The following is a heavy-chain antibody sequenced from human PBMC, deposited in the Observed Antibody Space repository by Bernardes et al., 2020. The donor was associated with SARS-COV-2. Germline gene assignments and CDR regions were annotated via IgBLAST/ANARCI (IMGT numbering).Heavy chain of an antibody. Sequence: SLRLSCAASGFTFSSYAMPWVRQAPGKGLEWVAVISYDGSNKYYADSVKGRFTISRDNSKNTLYLQMNSLRAEDTAVYYCARDREDAFDIWGQGTMVTVSS. V-gene: IGHV3-30*04. CDR2: ISYDGSNK. CDR1: GFTFSSYA. D-gene: IGHD1-26*01. CDR3: ARDREDAFDI. J-gene: IGHJ3*02.